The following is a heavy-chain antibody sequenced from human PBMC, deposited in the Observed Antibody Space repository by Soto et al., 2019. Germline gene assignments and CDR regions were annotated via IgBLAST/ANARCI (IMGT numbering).Heavy chain of an antibody. D-gene: IGHD2-2*01. CDR3: AREYCSSTSCHVNYYYYYGMDV. CDR2: IIPIFGTA. J-gene: IGHJ6*02. Sequence: ASVKVSCKVSGGTFSSYAISWVRQAPGQGLEWMGGIIPIFGTANYAQKFQGRVTITADESTSTAYMELSSLRSEDTAVYYCAREYCSSTSCHVNYYYYYGMDVWGQGTTVTVSS. CDR1: GGTFSSYA. V-gene: IGHV1-69*13.